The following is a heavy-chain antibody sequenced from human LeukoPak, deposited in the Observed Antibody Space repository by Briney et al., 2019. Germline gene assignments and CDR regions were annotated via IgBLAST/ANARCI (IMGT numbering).Heavy chain of an antibody. CDR1: GFTFGDYA. Sequence: GRSLRLSCAVSGFTFGDYAMHWVRQAPGKGLEGVSGISWNSGSIGYADSVKGRFTISRGNAKNSLYLQMNSLRADDTALYYCAKVISVGSSYRGWYFDLWGRGTLVTVSS. D-gene: IGHD3-3*01. V-gene: IGHV3-9*01. CDR3: AKVISVGSSYRGWYFDL. J-gene: IGHJ2*01. CDR2: ISWNSGSI.